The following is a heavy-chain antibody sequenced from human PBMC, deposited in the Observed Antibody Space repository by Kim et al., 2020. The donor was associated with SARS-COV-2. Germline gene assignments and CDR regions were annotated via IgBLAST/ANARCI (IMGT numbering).Heavy chain of an antibody. CDR3: GCRKRPRGSRLDS. Sequence: SETLSLTCTVSGGPFTSHFWSWIRQPPGKGLEWIGYVYYSGSTSYNPSLKSRVTTSLDTSEKQFSLKLASLTAADSASSSCGCRKRPRGSRLDSVGHGTL. CDR2: VYYSGST. J-gene: IGHJ4*03. CDR1: GGPFTSHF. D-gene: IGHD1-26*01. V-gene: IGHV4-59*11.